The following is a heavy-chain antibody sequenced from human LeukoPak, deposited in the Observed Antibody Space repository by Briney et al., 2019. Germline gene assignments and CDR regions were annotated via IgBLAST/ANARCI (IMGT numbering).Heavy chain of an antibody. Sequence: ASVKVSCKASGYTFTGYYMHWVRQAPGQGLEWMGWINPNSGGTNYAQKFQGRVTMTRDTSIGTAYMELSRLRSDDTAVYYCARSDSSSSPVGFDYWGQGTLVTVSP. D-gene: IGHD6-6*01. CDR2: INPNSGGT. J-gene: IGHJ4*02. CDR1: GYTFTGYY. V-gene: IGHV1-2*02. CDR3: ARSDSSSSPVGFDY.